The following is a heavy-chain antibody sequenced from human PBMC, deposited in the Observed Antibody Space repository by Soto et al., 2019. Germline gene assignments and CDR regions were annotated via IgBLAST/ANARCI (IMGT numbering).Heavy chain of an antibody. J-gene: IGHJ4*02. CDR2: ISYDGSNK. D-gene: IGHD6-19*01. CDR1: GFTFSSYG. V-gene: IGHV3-30*18. Sequence: QVQLVESGGGVVQPGRSLRLSCAASGFTFSSYGMHWVRQAPGKGLEWVAVISYDGSNKYYADSVKGRFTISRDNSNNTLNLQMNSLRAEDTAVYYCAKGGGGWSDLDYWGQGTLVTVSS. CDR3: AKGGGGWSDLDY.